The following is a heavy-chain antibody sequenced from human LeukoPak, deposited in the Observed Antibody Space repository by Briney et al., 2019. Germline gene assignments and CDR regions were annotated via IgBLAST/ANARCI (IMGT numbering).Heavy chain of an antibody. V-gene: IGHV4-59*01. CDR3: ARAAAAAGVSYYYYYGMDV. CDR2: IYYSGST. CDR1: GGSISSYY. D-gene: IGHD6-13*01. Sequence: SETLSLTCTVSGGSISSYYWSWIRQPPGKGLEWIGYIYYSGSTNYNPSLKSRVTISVDTSKNQFSLKLSSVTAADTAVYYCARAAAAAGVSYYYYYGMDVWGQGTTVTVSS. J-gene: IGHJ6*02.